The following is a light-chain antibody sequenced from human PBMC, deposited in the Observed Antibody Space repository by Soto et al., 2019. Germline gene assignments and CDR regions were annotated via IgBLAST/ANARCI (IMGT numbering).Light chain of an antibody. CDR2: TAS. V-gene: IGKV1-5*03. Sequence: DTQMTQSPSTLSASVGDRVTITCRASQSISNCLAWYQQRPGRAPNLLIHTASTLKSGVPSRFSGSGSGTEFTLTINNLQPYDFATYSCQQYKSYSPTFGQGTKVEIK. CDR1: QSISNC. CDR3: QQYKSYSPT. J-gene: IGKJ1*01.